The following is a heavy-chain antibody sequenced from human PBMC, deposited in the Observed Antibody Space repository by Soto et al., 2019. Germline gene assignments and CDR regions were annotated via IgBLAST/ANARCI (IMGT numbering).Heavy chain of an antibody. CDR2: ISSYNGDA. J-gene: IGHJ5*02. CDR3: ARKNGYCSGGSCYFWFDP. D-gene: IGHD2-15*01. Sequence: ASVKVSCKASGYTFTSNAISWVRQAPGQGLEWMGWISSYNGDAKYAQKFQDRVTMTTDTSTSTAYMELRSLTSDDTAVYYCARKNGYCSGGSCYFWFDPCGQGTPVTVSS. CDR1: GYTFTSNA. V-gene: IGHV1-18*04.